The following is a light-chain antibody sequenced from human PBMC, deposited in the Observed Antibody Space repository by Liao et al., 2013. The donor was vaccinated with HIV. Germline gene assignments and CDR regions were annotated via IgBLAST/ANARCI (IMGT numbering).Light chain of an antibody. CDR1: DIGSKS. CDR2: HDS. V-gene: IGLV3-21*01. CDR3: QSADSSGTCPV. J-gene: IGLJ3*02. Sequence: SYELTQPPSVSVAPGMAASITCGGNDIGSKSVHWYQQKPGQAPVLVIHHDSDRPSGIPERFSGSSSGTTVTLTISGVQAEDEADYYCQSADSSGTCPVFGGGTKLTVL.